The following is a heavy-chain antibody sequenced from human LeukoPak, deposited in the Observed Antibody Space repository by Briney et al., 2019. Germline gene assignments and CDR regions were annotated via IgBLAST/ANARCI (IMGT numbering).Heavy chain of an antibody. CDR2: IYYSGST. V-gene: IGHV4-59*01. CDR1: GGSISSYY. J-gene: IGHJ2*01. D-gene: IGHD3-22*01. CDR3: ARDHYYDSSGYYYGYWYFDL. Sequence: PSETLSLTCTVSGGSISSYYWSWIRQPPGKGLEWIGDIYYSGSTNYNPSLKSRVTISVDTSKNQFSLKLSSVTAADTAVYYCARDHYYDSSGYYYGYWYFDLWGRGTLVTVSS.